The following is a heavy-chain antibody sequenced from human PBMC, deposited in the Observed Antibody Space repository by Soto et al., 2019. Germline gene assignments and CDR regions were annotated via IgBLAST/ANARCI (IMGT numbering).Heavy chain of an antibody. CDR1: ELTFPSHA. CDR2: ISEGGDKT. D-gene: IGHD3-10*01. J-gene: IGHJ4*02. Sequence: QLLQSGGDLVQPGGPLRLSCAVSELTFPSHAMTWARRAPGKGLGWVSTISEGGDKTFYADSVKGRFTISRDNSKYTLFLHLSSLRVEDTAVYYCVPGSSGGGGEDYWGQGSLVTVSS. V-gene: IGHV3-23*01. CDR3: VPGSSGGGGEDY.